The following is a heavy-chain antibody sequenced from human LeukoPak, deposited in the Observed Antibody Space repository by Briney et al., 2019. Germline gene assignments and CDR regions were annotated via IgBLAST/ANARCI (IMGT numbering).Heavy chain of an antibody. CDR2: TYYRSKWFN. CDR3: ARDSGVGLDAFDI. CDR1: GDGVSSYSAT. D-gene: IGHD3-3*01. J-gene: IGHJ3*02. Sequence: SQTLSLTCAISGDGVSSYSATWNWIRQSPSRGLEWLGRTYYRSKWFNDYAVSVKSRITINPDTFKNQFSLQLNAVTPEDTAVYFCARDSGVGLDAFDIWGQGTMVTVSS. V-gene: IGHV6-1*01.